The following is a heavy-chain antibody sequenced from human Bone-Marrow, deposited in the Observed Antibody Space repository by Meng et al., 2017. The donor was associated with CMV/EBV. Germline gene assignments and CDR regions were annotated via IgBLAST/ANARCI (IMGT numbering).Heavy chain of an antibody. CDR1: GFSFSSYG. J-gene: IGHJ6*02. D-gene: IGHD3-3*01. CDR3: ARDNGPYHVLRCRFYYGMDV. Sequence: GGSLRLSCAASGFSFSSYGMSWVRQAPGKGLEWVSYISSSGSTIYYADSVKGRFTISRDNAKNSLYLQMNSLRAEDTAVYYCARDNGPYHVLRCRFYYGMDVWGQGTTVTVSS. CDR2: ISSSGSTI. V-gene: IGHV3-48*04.